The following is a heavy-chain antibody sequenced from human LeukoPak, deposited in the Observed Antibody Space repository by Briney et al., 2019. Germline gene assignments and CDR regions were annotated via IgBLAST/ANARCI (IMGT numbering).Heavy chain of an antibody. Sequence: GGSLRLSCAASGFTFSSYGMHWARQAPGKGLEWVAVIWYDGINKYYADSVKGRFTISRDNSKNTLYLQMNSLRAEDTAVYYCARDPSIVGATECYFDYWGQGTLVTVSS. V-gene: IGHV3-33*01. D-gene: IGHD1-26*01. CDR1: GFTFSSYG. CDR2: IWYDGINK. CDR3: ARDPSIVGATECYFDY. J-gene: IGHJ4*02.